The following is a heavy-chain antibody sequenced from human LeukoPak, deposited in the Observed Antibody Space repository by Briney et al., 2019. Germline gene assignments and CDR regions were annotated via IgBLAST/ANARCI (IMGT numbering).Heavy chain of an antibody. D-gene: IGHD1-26*01. CDR1: GGTFSSYS. CDR3: ARISLGAIWGYYYGMDV. CDR2: IIPIFDTA. J-gene: IGHJ6*02. V-gene: IGHV1-69*13. Sequence: SVKVSCKASGGTFSSYSIGWVRQAPGQGLEWMGGIIPIFDTADYAQKFQGRVTITADESTSTAYMELSSLRSEDTAVFYCARISLGAIWGYYYGMDVWGQGTTVTVSS.